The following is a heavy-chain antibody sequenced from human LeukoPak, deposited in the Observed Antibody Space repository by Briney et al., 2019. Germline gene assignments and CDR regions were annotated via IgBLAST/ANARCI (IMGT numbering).Heavy chain of an antibody. Sequence: ASVKVSCKASGYTFTGYYMHWVRQAPGQGLEWMGWINPNSGGTNYAQKFQGRVTMTRDTSISTAYMELSRMRSDDTAVYYCARDDEDRVSFDPWGQGTLVTVSS. J-gene: IGHJ5*02. CDR2: INPNSGGT. V-gene: IGHV1-2*02. CDR3: ARDDEDRVSFDP. D-gene: IGHD1-14*01. CDR1: GYTFTGYY.